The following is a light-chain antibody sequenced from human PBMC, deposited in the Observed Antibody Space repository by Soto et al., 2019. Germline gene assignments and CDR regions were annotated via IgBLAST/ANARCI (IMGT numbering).Light chain of an antibody. CDR3: QVWDSTTDRVV. V-gene: IGLV3-21*02. CDR2: EDS. Sequence: SYELTQPPSLSVAPGRTATITCGGNNIGSKGVHWYQQKPGQAPVLVVFEDSDRPSGIPERFTGSNSGNTATLTISRVEAGDEADYYCQVWDSTTDRVVFGGGTKVTVL. CDR1: NIGSKG. J-gene: IGLJ2*01.